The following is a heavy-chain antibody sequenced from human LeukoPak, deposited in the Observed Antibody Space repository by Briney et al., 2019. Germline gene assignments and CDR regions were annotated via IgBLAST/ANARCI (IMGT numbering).Heavy chain of an antibody. CDR2: ISSSSSTI. J-gene: IGHJ4*02. D-gene: IGHD6-13*01. Sequence: PGGSLRLSCAASGFTFSSYSMNWVRQAPGKGLEWVSYISSSSSTIYYADSVKGRSTISRDNAKNSLYLRMNSLRAEDTAVYYCATDRYSTFDYWGQGILVTVSS. V-gene: IGHV3-48*01. CDR3: ATDRYSTFDY. CDR1: GFTFSSYS.